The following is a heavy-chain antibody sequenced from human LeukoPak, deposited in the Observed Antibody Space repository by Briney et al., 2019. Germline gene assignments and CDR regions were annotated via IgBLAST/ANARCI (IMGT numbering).Heavy chain of an antibody. J-gene: IGHJ4*02. CDR2: INHSGST. Sequence: PSETLSLTCAVYGGSFSGYYWSWIRQPPGNGLEWIGEINHSGSTNYNPSLKSRVTISVDTSKNQFSLKLSSVTAADTAVYYCARGSGYGSGPLDYWGQGTLVTVSS. CDR1: GGSFSGYY. V-gene: IGHV4-34*01. D-gene: IGHD3-10*01. CDR3: ARGSGYGSGPLDY.